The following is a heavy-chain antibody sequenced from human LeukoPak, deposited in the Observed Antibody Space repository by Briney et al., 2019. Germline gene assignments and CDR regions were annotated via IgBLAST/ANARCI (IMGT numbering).Heavy chain of an antibody. Sequence: GGSLRLSCAASGFTFSSYSMNWVRQAPRKGLEWVSSISSSSSYIYYADSVKGRFTISRDNAKNSLYLQMNSLRAEDTAVYYCARDLHYYDSSGYYFYYYYYGMDVWGQGTTVTVSS. D-gene: IGHD3-22*01. CDR2: ISSSSSYI. CDR3: ARDLHYYDSSGYYFYYYYYGMDV. CDR1: GFTFSSYS. V-gene: IGHV3-21*01. J-gene: IGHJ6*02.